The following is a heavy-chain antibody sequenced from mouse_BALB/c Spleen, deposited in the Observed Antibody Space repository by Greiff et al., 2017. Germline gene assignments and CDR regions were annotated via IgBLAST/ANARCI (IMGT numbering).Heavy chain of an antibody. Sequence: EVMLVESGGGLVKPGGSLKLSCAASGFAFSSYDMSWVRQTPEKRLEWVAYISSGGGSTYYPDTVKGRFTISRDNAKNTLYLQMSSLKSEDTAMYYCARGERYDDGAWFAYWGQGTLVTVSA. CDR2: ISSGGGST. J-gene: IGHJ3*01. CDR1: GFAFSSYD. V-gene: IGHV5-12-1*01. D-gene: IGHD2-14*01. CDR3: ARGERYDDGAWFAY.